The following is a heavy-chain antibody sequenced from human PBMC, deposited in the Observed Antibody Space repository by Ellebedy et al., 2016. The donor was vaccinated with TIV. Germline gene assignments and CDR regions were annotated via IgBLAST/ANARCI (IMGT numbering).Heavy chain of an antibody. V-gene: IGHV1-46*01. J-gene: IGHJ1*01. CDR1: GYTFTAYY. CDR2: ITPSDGGT. CDR3: VRVDGYASSQTL. Sequence: ASVKVSXXASGYTFTAYYVHWVRQAPGQGLEWMGTITPSDGGTTFAQRFQDRLTMTRDTSTDTVYMDLRSLISEDTATYYCVRVDGYASSQTLWGQGTAVTVSS. D-gene: IGHD2-2*01.